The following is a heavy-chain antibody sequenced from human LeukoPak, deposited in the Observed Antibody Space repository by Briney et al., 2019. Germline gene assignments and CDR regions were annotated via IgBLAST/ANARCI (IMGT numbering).Heavy chain of an antibody. CDR3: ARDLVVVPASPYYFDY. CDR2: IKQDGSEK. J-gene: IGHJ4*02. CDR1: GFTFSSYW. Sequence: GGSLRLSCAASGFTFSSYWMSWVRQAPGKGLEWVANIKQDGSEKYYVDSVKGRFTISRDTARNSVYLQMNSLTAEDTAVYYCARDLVVVPASPYYFDYWGQGTLVTVSS. V-gene: IGHV3-7*01. D-gene: IGHD2-15*01.